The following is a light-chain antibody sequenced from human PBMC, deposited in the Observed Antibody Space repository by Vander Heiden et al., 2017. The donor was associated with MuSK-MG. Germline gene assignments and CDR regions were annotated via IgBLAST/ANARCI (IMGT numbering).Light chain of an antibody. CDR1: QSVSSN. CDR2: GAS. V-gene: IGKV3-15*01. J-gene: IGKJ5*01. CDR3: QQDNNWPPFT. Sequence: ERAMTQSPATLSASPGERATLSCRASQSVSSNLAWYQQKPGQAPRLLMYGASNRATGIPARFSGSGSGTEFTLNISSVQSEDYAVYYCQQDNNWPPFTFGQGTRLEIK.